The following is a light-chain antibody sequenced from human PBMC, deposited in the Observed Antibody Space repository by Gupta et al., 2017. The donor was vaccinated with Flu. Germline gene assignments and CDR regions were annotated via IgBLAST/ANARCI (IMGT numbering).Light chain of an antibody. CDR3: QSYDSSLCGYNYV. CDR2: NSS. J-gene: IGLJ1*01. CDR1: SSNIGADYD. Sequence: SRLGSSSNIGADYDVHCYQQLPGTATQLLNYNSSNWPAVVPYRFSGSKPGTSACLAITVLQAEYEPDYYCQSYDSSLCGYNYVFGTGTKVTVL. V-gene: IGLV1-40*01.